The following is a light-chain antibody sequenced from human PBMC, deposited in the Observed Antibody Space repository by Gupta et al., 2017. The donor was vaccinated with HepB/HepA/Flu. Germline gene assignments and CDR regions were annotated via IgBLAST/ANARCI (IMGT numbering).Light chain of an antibody. CDR3: QSYDSSLSGVI. CDR1: SSNIGADYD. Sequence: QSVLTQPPSVSGAPGQRVTISCTGSSSNIGADYDVNWYQHLPGTAPKRLIYGNNKRPSGVPARFSGSKSGTSASLAITGLQAEDEADYHCQSYDSSLSGVIFGGGTKLTVL. V-gene: IGLV1-40*01. J-gene: IGLJ2*01. CDR2: GNN.